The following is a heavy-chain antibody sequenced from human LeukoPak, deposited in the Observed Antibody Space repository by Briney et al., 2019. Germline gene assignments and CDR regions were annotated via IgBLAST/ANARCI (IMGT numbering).Heavy chain of an antibody. CDR1: GFTFSSYG. CDR2: IRYDGSNK. CDR3: AKDRYTYGYFDY. V-gene: IGHV3-30*02. J-gene: IGHJ4*02. Sequence: PGGSLRLSCAASGFTFSSYGMHWVRQPPGKGLEWVAFIRYDGSNKYYADSVKGRFTISRDNSKNTLYLQMNSLRAEDTAVYDCAKDRYTYGYFDYWGQGTLVTVSS. D-gene: IGHD5-18*01.